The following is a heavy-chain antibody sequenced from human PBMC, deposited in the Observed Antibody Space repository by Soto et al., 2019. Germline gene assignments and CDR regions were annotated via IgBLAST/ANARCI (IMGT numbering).Heavy chain of an antibody. Sequence: SQTLSLTCAISGDSVSNNRAAWNWIRRSPSRGLEWLGRTYYRSKWNNDYAVSVKSRISISPDPSKNQFSLQLNSVTPEDTAVYYCVRMSVVTGGYFDYWGQGTPVTVSS. CDR1: GDSVSNNRAA. J-gene: IGHJ4*02. D-gene: IGHD3-22*01. CDR2: TYYRSKWNN. V-gene: IGHV6-1*01. CDR3: VRMSVVTGGYFDY.